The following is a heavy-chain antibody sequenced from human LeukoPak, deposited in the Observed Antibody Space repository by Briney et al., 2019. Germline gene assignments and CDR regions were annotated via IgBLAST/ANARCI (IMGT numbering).Heavy chain of an antibody. D-gene: IGHD4-11*01. CDR2: IYYSGST. J-gene: IGHJ4*02. V-gene: IGHV4-39*01. CDR3: ATHLKQFY. CDR1: GGSISSSSYY. Sequence: SGTLSLTCTVSGGSISSSSYYWGWIRQPPGKGLEWIGSIYYSGSTYYNPSLKSRVTISVDTSKNQFSLKLSSVTAADTAVYYCATHLKQFYWGQGTLVTVSS.